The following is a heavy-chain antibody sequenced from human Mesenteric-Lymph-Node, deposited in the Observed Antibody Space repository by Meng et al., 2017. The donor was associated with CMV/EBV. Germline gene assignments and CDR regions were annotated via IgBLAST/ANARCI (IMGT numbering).Heavy chain of an antibody. CDR2: IKSDGSNT. CDR1: GLPFSSHW. CDR3: AREGIYGGNSAFDH. J-gene: IGHJ4*02. Sequence: AYGLPFSSHWMHWVRQAPGKGLVWVSGIKSDGSNTRYADYVKGRFTISRDNAKNTLYLQMNSLRAEDTAVYFCAREGIYGGNSAFDHWGQGTLVTVSS. V-gene: IGHV3-74*01. D-gene: IGHD4-23*01.